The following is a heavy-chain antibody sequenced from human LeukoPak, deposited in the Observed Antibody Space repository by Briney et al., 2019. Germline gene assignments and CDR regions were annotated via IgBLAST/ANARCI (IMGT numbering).Heavy chain of an antibody. V-gene: IGHV3-23*01. Sequence: GGSLRLSCAASGFTLSSYAMSWVRQAPGKGLEWVSAISGSGGSTYYADSVKGRFTISRDNSKNTLYLQMNSLRAEDTAVYYCAKDLLYYDSSGYYSTDFYYYYGMDVWGQGTTVTVSS. CDR3: AKDLLYYDSSGYYSTDFYYYYGMDV. D-gene: IGHD3-22*01. J-gene: IGHJ6*02. CDR1: GFTLSSYA. CDR2: ISGSGGST.